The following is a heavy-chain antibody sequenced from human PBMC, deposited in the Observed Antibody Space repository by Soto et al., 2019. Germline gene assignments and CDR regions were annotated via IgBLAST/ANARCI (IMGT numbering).Heavy chain of an antibody. Sequence: QVQLQESGPGLVKPSGTLSLTCAVSSGSISSNDWWSWVRQPPGKGLEWLGESHHDGSTNYNPSLKSRVTISLDKSNNQFSLKVTSVTATDTAVYYCAKNGAYYMDVWGKGTTVTVSS. V-gene: IGHV4-4*02. CDR2: SHHDGST. J-gene: IGHJ6*03. CDR1: SGSISSNDW. D-gene: IGHD1-1*01. CDR3: AKNGAYYMDV.